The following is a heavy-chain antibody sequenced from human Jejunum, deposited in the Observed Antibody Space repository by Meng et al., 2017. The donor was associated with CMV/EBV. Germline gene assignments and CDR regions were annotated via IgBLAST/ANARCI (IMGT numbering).Heavy chain of an antibody. CDR3: VVGYDSRKVAY. CDR2: ICNDDNT. CDR1: GFTVSIGH. Sequence: CVASGFTVSIGHMNWVRQAPGKGLEWVSVICNDDNTDYADSVKGRFTISRDNSRNTLYLQMNSLRAEDTAVYYCVVGYDSRKVAYWGQGTLGTVSS. D-gene: IGHD3-22*01. V-gene: IGHV3-53*01. J-gene: IGHJ4*02.